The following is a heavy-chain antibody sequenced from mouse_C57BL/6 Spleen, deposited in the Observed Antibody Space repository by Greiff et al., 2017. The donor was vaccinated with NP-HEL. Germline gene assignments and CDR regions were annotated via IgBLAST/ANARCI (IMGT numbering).Heavy chain of an antibody. CDR3: AREEGRSYYCDY. CDR1: GYAFSSSW. CDR2: IYPGDGDT. V-gene: IGHV1-82*01. Sequence: VQLQQSGPELVKPGASVKISCKASGYAFSSSWMNWVKQRPGKGLEWIGRIYPGDGDTNYNGKFKGKATLTADKSSSTAYMQLSSLTSEDSAVYFCAREEGRSYYCDYWGQGTTLTVSS. J-gene: IGHJ2*01.